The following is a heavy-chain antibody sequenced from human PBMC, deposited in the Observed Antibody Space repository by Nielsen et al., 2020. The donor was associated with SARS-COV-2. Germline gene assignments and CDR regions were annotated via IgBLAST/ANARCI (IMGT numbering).Heavy chain of an antibody. J-gene: IGHJ4*02. D-gene: IGHD4-23*01. CDR1: GFTFSSYA. Sequence: GESLKISCAASGFTFSSYAMSWVRQAPGKGLEWVSVIYSGGSTYYADSVKGRFTISRDNSKNTLYLQMNSLRAEDTAVYYCARDLLRGSLGNWGQGTLVTVSS. CDR3: ARDLLRGSLGN. V-gene: IGHV3-66*01. CDR2: IYSGGST.